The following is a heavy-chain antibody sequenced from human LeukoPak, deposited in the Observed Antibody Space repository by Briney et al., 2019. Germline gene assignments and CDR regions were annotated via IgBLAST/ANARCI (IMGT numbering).Heavy chain of an antibody. CDR3: ARAQYSGYAGAFGY. CDR2: ISTYKGHT. V-gene: IGHV1-18*01. CDR1: GYTFTNYG. D-gene: IGHD5-12*01. Sequence: ASVKVSCKASGYTFTNYGITWVRQAPGQGLEWMGWISTYKGHTNYAQNLQGRVTMTTDRSTSTAYMELRSLRSDDTAVYYCARAQYSGYAGAFGYWGQGTLVTVSS. J-gene: IGHJ4*02.